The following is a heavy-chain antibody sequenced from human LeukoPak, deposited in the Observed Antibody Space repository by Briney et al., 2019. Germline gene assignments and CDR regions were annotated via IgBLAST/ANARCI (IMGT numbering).Heavy chain of an antibody. CDR2: IHYDGSNN. J-gene: IGHJ4*02. D-gene: IGHD6-13*01. CDR3: AKGSDAAD. Sequence: PGGSLRLSCAASGFTFSSYAMHWVRQAPGKGLEWVAFIHYDGSNNYYADSVKGRFTISRDNSKNTLYLQMNSLRAEDTAVYYCAKGSDAADWGQGTLVTVSS. V-gene: IGHV3-30*02. CDR1: GFTFSSYA.